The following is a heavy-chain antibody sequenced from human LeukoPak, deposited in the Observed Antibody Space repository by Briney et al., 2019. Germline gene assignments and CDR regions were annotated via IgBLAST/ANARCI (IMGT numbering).Heavy chain of an antibody. CDR2: ISGGGRSL. CDR3: AKDLRLYHYDSGSYPSLDY. V-gene: IGHV3-23*01. J-gene: IGHJ4*02. D-gene: IGHD3-10*01. Sequence: GGSLRLSCAASGFTFSSYAMNWVRQAPGNGLEWASAISGGGRSLYYADSVKGRFTISRDTSKSILYLQMNTLRAEDTAVYYCAKDLRLYHYDSGSYPSLDYWGQGTLVTVSS. CDR1: GFTFSSYA.